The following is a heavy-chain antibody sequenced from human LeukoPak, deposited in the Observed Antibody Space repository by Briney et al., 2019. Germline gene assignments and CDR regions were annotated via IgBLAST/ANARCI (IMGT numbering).Heavy chain of an antibody. D-gene: IGHD2-2*01. J-gene: IGHJ5*02. CDR1: GYTFTSYG. CDR3: ARDQQDIVVVPAASPWWWFDP. V-gene: IGHV1-18*01. Sequence: GASVKVSCKASGYTFTSYGISWVRQAPEQGLEWMGWISAYNGNTNYAQKLQGRVTMTTDTSTSTAYMELRSLSSDDTAVYYCARDQQDIVVVPAASPWWWFDPWGQGTLVTVSS. CDR2: ISAYNGNT.